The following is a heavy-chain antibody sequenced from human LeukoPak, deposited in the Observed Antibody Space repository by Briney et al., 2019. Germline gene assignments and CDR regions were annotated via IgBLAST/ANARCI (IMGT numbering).Heavy chain of an antibody. V-gene: IGHV3-30*04. CDR1: GFTFSSYA. D-gene: IGHD3-22*01. CDR2: ISYDGSNK. J-gene: IGHJ4*02. CDR3: ARADYYDSSGCVDY. Sequence: GRSLRLSCAASGFTFSSYAMHWVRQAPGKGLEGVAVISYDGSNKYYADSVKGRFTISRDNSKNTLYLQMNSLRAEDTAVYYCARADYYDSSGCVDYWGQGTLVTVSS.